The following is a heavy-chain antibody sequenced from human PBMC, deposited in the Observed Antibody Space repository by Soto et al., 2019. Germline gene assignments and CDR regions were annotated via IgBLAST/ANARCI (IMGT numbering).Heavy chain of an antibody. CDR2: IRSKAYGGTT. CDR3: TRDAVYSSSWYSSYYYYYGMDV. CDR1: GFTFGDYA. V-gene: IGHV3-49*03. J-gene: IGHJ6*02. Sequence: GGSLRLSCTASGFTFGDYAMSWFRQAPGKGLEWVGFIRSKAYGGTTEYAASVKGRFTISRDDSKSIAYLQMNSLKTEDTAVYYCTRDAVYSSSWYSSYYYYYGMDVWGQGTTVTVSS. D-gene: IGHD6-13*01.